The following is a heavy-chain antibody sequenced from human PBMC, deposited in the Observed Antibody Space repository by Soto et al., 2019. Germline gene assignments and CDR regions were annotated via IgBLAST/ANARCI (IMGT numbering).Heavy chain of an antibody. CDR2: IRSKAYGGTT. CDR3: TREAEYCSSTSCHPGHYYYIDV. D-gene: IGHD2-2*01. V-gene: IGHV3-49*03. Sequence: GGSLRLSCTASGFTFGDYAMSWFRQAPGKGLEWVGFIRSKAYGGTTENAASVKGRFTISRDDSKSIAYLQMNSLKTEDTAVYYCTREAEYCSSTSCHPGHYYYIDVWGKGTTVTVSS. CDR1: GFTFGDYA. J-gene: IGHJ6*03.